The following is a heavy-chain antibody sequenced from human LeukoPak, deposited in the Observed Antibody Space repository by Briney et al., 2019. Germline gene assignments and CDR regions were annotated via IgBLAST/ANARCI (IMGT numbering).Heavy chain of an antibody. CDR1: GYSFTSYW. Sequence: LGESLQISCWGSGYSFTSYWIGWGRQMPGKGLEGMGIIYPGDSDTRYSPSFQGQVTISADTSISTAYLQWSSLKASDTAMYYCARVEGMTAPFDYWGQGAPVTVSS. D-gene: IGHD3-3*01. CDR2: IYPGDSDT. CDR3: ARVEGMTAPFDY. V-gene: IGHV5-51*01. J-gene: IGHJ4*02.